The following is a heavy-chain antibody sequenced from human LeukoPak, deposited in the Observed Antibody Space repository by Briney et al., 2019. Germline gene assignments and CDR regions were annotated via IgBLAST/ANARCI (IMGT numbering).Heavy chain of an antibody. V-gene: IGHV1-2*02. D-gene: IGHD6-6*01. CDR2: INPNSGGT. Sequence: ASVKVSSKASGYTFTGYYIHWVRQAPGQGLEWMGWINPNSGGTNYAQKFQGRVTMTRDTSISTAYMELSRLRSDDTAVYYCAREYMAARYDAFDIWGQGTMVTVSS. CDR3: AREYMAARYDAFDI. CDR1: GYTFTGYY. J-gene: IGHJ3*02.